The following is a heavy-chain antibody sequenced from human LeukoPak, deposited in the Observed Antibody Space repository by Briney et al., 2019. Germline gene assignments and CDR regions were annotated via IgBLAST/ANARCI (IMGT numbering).Heavy chain of an antibody. CDR2: IYYSGST. D-gene: IGHD2-15*01. CDR1: GGSISSSSYY. CDR3: AGRYCSGGSCSGAPGYFDY. J-gene: IGHJ4*02. V-gene: IGHV4-39*01. Sequence: SETLSLTCTVSGGSISSSSYYWGWIRQPPGKGLEWIGSIYYSGSTYYNPSLKSRVTISVDTSKNQFSLKLSSVTAADTAVYYCAGRYCSGGSCSGAPGYFDYRGQGTLVTVSS.